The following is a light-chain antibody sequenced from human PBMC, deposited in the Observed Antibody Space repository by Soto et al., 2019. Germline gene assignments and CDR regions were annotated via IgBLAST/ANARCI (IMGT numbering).Light chain of an antibody. CDR2: DVS. J-gene: IGLJ1*01. CDR1: SGDVGSYNY. V-gene: IGLV2-11*01. CDR3: CSYAGSYTYV. Sequence: QSALTQPRSVSGSPGRSVTISCTGTSGDVGSYNYVSWYQQHPGKAPQLMIYDVSKRPSGVPDRFSGSKSGNTASLTISGLQAEDEADYYCCSYAGSYTYVFGTGTKVTVL.